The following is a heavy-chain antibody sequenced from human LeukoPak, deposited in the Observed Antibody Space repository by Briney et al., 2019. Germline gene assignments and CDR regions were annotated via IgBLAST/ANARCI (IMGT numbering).Heavy chain of an antibody. V-gene: IGHV4-61*02. CDR3: ARGEGGATESGTFDI. Sequence: SETLSLTCTVAGGSISSGSYYWSWIRQPAGKGLEWIGRIYTSGSTNYNPSLRSRVTISLDTSKNQFSLELSSVTAADTAVYYCARGEGGATESGTFDIWGQGTMVTVSS. J-gene: IGHJ3*02. D-gene: IGHD1-26*01. CDR2: IYTSGST. CDR1: GGSISSGSYY.